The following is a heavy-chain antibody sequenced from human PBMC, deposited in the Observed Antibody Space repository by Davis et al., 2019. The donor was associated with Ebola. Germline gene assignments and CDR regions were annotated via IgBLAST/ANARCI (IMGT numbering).Heavy chain of an antibody. Sequence: GESLNISCAASGFTFNSFAMVWVRQAPGKGLEWVSTLSNSCVSTYYADSVKGRFTISGDNSKNTLHLQMDSLRAEDTAIYYCARSGTYYYYAMDVWGQGTTVTVSS. V-gene: IGHV3-23*01. J-gene: IGHJ6*02. CDR3: ARSGTYYYYAMDV. D-gene: IGHD1-26*01. CDR1: GFTFNSFA. CDR2: LSNSCVST.